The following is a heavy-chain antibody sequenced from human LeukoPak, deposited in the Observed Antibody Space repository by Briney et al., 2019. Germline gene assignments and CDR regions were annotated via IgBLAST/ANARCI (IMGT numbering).Heavy chain of an antibody. V-gene: IGHV3-11*03. CDR1: GFTFSDYY. CDR3: GRYYVMDV. J-gene: IGHJ6*02. Sequence: GGSLRLSCEASGFTFSDYYMSWIRQAPGKGLEWVSYISSAGTYTNYADSVKGRFTISRDNAKNSLYLQMNSLRAEDTAVYYCGRYYVMDVWGQGTSVTVSS. CDR2: ISSAGTYT.